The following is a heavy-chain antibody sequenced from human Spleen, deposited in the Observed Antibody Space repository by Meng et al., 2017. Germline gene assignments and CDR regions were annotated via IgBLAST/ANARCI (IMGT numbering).Heavy chain of an antibody. Sequence: QVQLQQWCAGLLKPSETLSLTCVVSGGSFSDYYWSRIRQPPGKGLEWIGEINHSGSTNYNPSLESRATISVDTSQNNLSLKLSSVTAADSAVYYCAGDYGDFLEFDPWGQGTLVTVSS. J-gene: IGHJ5*02. CDR1: GGSFSDYY. V-gene: IGHV4-34*01. CDR2: INHSGST. D-gene: IGHD4-17*01. CDR3: AGDYGDFLEFDP.